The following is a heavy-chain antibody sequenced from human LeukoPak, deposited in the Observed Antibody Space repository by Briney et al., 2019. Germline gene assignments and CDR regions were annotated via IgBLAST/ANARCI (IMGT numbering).Heavy chain of an antibody. J-gene: IGHJ4*02. D-gene: IGHD6-13*01. CDR3: ARDRYSSRSFELDY. CDR2: IRYDGSNK. CDR1: GFTFSSYG. V-gene: IGHV3-30*02. Sequence: GGSLRLSCAASGFTFSSYGMHWVRQAPGKGLEWVAFIRYDGSNKYYADSVKGRFTISRDNSKNTLYLQMNSLRAEDTAVYYCARDRYSSRSFELDYWGQGTLVTVSS.